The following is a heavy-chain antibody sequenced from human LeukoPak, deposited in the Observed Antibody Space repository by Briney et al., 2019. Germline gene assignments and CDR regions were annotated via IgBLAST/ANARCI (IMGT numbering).Heavy chain of an antibody. V-gene: IGHV1-2*02. Sequence: GASVKVSCKASGYTFTGYYMHWVRQAPGQGLEWMGWINPNSGGTNYAQKFQGRVTMTRDTSISTAYMELSRLRSDDTAVYYCARDRVGATTNFDYWGQGALVTVPS. D-gene: IGHD1-26*01. J-gene: IGHJ4*02. CDR1: GYTFTGYY. CDR3: ARDRVGATTNFDY. CDR2: INPNSGGT.